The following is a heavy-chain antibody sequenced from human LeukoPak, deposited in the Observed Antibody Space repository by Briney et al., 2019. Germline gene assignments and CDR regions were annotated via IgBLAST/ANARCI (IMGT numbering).Heavy chain of an antibody. CDR2: ISAYNGNT. J-gene: IGHJ5*02. CDR3: ARDRPSGSNKKTQYNWFDP. CDR1: GYTFTSYG. V-gene: IGHV1-18*01. D-gene: IGHD1-26*01. Sequence: ASVKVSCKASGYTFTSYGISWVRQAPGQGLEWMGWISAYNGNTNYAQKLQGRVTMTTDTSTSTAYMELRSLRSDDTAVYYCARDRPSGSNKKTQYNWFDPWGQGTLVTVSS.